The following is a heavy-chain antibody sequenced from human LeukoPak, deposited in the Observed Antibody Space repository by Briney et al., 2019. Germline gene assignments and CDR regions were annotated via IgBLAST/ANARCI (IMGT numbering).Heavy chain of an antibody. CDR2: INPNSGGT. J-gene: IGHJ4*02. D-gene: IGHD5-18*01. Sequence: GASVKVSCKASGYTFTGYYMHWVRQAPGQGLEWMGWINPNSGGTNYAQKFQGRVTMTRDTSISTAYMELSRLRSDDTAVYYCASNLVDTAMVGAYDYWGQGTLVTVSS. CDR1: GYTFTGYY. CDR3: ASNLVDTAMVGAYDY. V-gene: IGHV1-2*02.